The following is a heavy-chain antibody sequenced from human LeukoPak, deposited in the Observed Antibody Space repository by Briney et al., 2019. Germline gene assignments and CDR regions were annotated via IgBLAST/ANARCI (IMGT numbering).Heavy chain of an antibody. J-gene: IGHJ6*02. CDR3: ARDGSGSYYLSYYGMDV. D-gene: IGHD3-10*01. CDR2: INWNGGST. CDR1: GFTFDDYG. Sequence: GGSLRLSCAASGFTFDDYGRSWVRQAPGKGLEWVSGINWNGGSTGYADSVKGRFTISRDNAKNSLYLQMNSLRAEDTALYHCARDGSGSYYLSYYGMDVWGQGTAVTVS. V-gene: IGHV3-20*01.